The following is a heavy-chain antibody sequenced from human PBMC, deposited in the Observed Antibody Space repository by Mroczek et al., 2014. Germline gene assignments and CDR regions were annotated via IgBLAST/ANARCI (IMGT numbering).Heavy chain of an antibody. D-gene: IGHD6-13*01. J-gene: IGHJ3*02. Sequence: QVQLVQSGGGVVQPGRSLRLSCAASGFTFSSYGMHWVRQAPGKGLEWVAVISYDGSNKYYADSVKGRFTISRDNSKNTLYLQMNSLRAEDTAVYYCATGPSSSWSSFHAFDIWGQGTMVTVSS. V-gene: IGHV3-30*03. CDR1: GFTFSSYG. CDR3: ATGPSSSWSSFHAFDI. CDR2: ISYDGSNK.